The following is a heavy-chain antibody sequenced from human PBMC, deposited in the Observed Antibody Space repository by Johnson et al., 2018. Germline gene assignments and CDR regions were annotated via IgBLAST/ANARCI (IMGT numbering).Heavy chain of an antibody. V-gene: IGHV3-49*05. CDR2: IRSKAYGGTT. D-gene: IGHD4-11*01. Sequence: EVQLVESGGGLVKPGRSLRLSCTASGFTFGDYAMSWFRQAPGKGLEWVGFIRSKAYGGTTEYAASVKGRFTISRDESKSIAYLQMNSLKTEDQAVYYFTRDNGLNAYSNDGYYYYGMDVWGQGTTVTVSS. CDR3: TRDNGLNAYSNDGYYYYGMDV. J-gene: IGHJ6*02. CDR1: GFTFGDYA.